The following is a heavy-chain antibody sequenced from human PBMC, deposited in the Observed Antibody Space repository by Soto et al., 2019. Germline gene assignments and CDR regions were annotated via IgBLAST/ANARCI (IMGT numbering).Heavy chain of an antibody. Sequence: QVQLVQSGAEVKKPGASVKVSCKASGYTFTSYYMHWVRQAPGQGLEWMGIINPRGGSTSYAQKFQGRVTMTRDTSTSTVYMELSSLRSEDTAVYYCASFYHAGRAGVDYWGQGTLVTVSS. CDR3: ASFYHAGRAGVDY. CDR2: INPRGGST. V-gene: IGHV1-46*01. J-gene: IGHJ4*02. D-gene: IGHD6-13*01. CDR1: GYTFTSYY.